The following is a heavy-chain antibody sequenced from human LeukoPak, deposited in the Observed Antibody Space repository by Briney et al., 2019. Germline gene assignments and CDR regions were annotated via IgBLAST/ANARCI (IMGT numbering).Heavy chain of an antibody. CDR1: GFTFNNYA. J-gene: IGHJ4*02. Sequence: PGRSLRLSCAASGFTFNNYAMSWVRQAPGEGLEWVSAISGSGGTYYADSVKGRFIISRDNSKNTLYLQMNSLRAEDTAIYYCAKHPSVGNFEYWGQGTLVTVSS. CDR3: AKHPSVGNFEY. D-gene: IGHD4-23*01. CDR2: ISGSGGT. V-gene: IGHV3-23*01.